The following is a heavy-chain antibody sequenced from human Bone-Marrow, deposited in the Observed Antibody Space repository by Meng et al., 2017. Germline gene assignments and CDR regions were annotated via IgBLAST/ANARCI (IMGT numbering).Heavy chain of an antibody. V-gene: IGHV3-9*01. D-gene: IGHD2-15*01. J-gene: IGHJ4*02. CDR3: AKEGCTGGSCYSGTDY. CDR1: GFTFDDYA. Sequence: GGSLRLSCAVSGFTFDDYAMHWVRQAPGKGLEWVSGISWNSGSIGHADSVKGRFTISRDNAKNSLYLQMNSLRAEDTAFYYCAKEGCTGGSCYSGTDYWGQGTLVTVSS. CDR2: ISWNSGSI.